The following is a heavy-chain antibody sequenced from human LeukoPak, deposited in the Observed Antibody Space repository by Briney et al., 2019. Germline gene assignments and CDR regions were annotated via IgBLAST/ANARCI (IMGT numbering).Heavy chain of an antibody. V-gene: IGHV4-31*03. J-gene: IGHJ4*02. D-gene: IGHD5-24*01. CDR2: IYYSGST. Sequence: SETLSLTCTVSGDSISNGGYYWSWIRQRPGEGLEWIGYIYYSGSTYYNPSLKSRVTISVDTSKNQFSLKLSSVTAADTAVYYCARVEEMATHRRFDYWGQGTLVTVSS. CDR3: ARVEEMATHRRFDY. CDR1: GDSISNGGYY.